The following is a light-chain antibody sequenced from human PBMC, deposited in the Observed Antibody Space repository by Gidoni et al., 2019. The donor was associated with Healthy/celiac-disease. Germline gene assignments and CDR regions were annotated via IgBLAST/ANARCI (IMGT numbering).Light chain of an antibody. Sequence: EIVMTQSPATLSVSPGERATLSCRASQSVSSNLAWYQQKPGQAPRLLIYGASTRATGISARFSGSGSGTEFTLTISSLQSEDFAVYYCQQYNNWPPFTFGPGTKVDIK. CDR1: QSVSSN. J-gene: IGKJ3*01. CDR2: GAS. CDR3: QQYNNWPPFT. V-gene: IGKV3-15*01.